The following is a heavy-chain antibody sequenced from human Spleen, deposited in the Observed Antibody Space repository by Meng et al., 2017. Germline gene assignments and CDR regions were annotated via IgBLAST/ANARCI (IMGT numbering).Heavy chain of an antibody. CDR2: IKQDGSEK. Sequence: GGSLRLSCAASGFTFSSYWMNWVRQAPGKGLEWVANIKQDGSEKYYVDSVKGRFTISRDNAKNSLYLQMNSLRAEDTAVYYCARLEVVVATTGVYYYYGMDVWGQGTTVTVSS. J-gene: IGHJ6*02. CDR1: GFTFSSYW. D-gene: IGHD3-22*01. CDR3: ARLEVVVATTGVYYYYGMDV. V-gene: IGHV3-7*03.